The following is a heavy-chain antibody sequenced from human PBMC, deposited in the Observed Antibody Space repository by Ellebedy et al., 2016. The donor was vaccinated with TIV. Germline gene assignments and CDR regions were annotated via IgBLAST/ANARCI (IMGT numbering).Heavy chain of an antibody. CDR3: AREVITGTTEYDAFDI. CDR1: GFTVSSNY. CDR2: IYSGGST. Sequence: GESLKISCAASGFTVSSNYMSWVRQAPGKGLEWVSVIYSGGSTYYADSVKGRFTISRDNSKNTLYLQMNSLRAEDTAVYYCAREVITGTTEYDAFDIWGQGTMVTVSS. D-gene: IGHD1-20*01. V-gene: IGHV3-53*01. J-gene: IGHJ3*02.